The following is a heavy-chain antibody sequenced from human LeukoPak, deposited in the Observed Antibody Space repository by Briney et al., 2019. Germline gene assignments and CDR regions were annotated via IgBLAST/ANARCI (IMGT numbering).Heavy chain of an antibody. V-gene: IGHV1-18*01. Sequence: ASVKVSCKASGYTFTTYGITWVRQAPGQGLEWMGWISAYNGDTSYAQNLQDRVTMATDTSTSTAYMELRSLISDDTAVYYCARALRIAADWFDPRGQGTLVTVSS. CDR2: ISAYNGDT. CDR3: ARALRIAADWFDP. D-gene: IGHD6-13*01. J-gene: IGHJ5*02. CDR1: GYTFTTYG.